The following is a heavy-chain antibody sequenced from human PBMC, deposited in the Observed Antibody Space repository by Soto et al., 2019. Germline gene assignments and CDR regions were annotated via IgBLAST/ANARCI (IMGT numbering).Heavy chain of an antibody. J-gene: IGHJ4*02. Sequence: PGGSLRLSCAASGFTFSSYGMHWVRQAPGKGLEWVAVIWYDGSNKYYADSVKGRFTISRDNSKNTLYLQMNSLRAEDTAVYYCARGTSNSGYDSVHDYWGQGTLVTVSS. CDR1: GFTFSSYG. D-gene: IGHD5-12*01. CDR3: ARGTSNSGYDSVHDY. CDR2: IWYDGSNK. V-gene: IGHV3-33*01.